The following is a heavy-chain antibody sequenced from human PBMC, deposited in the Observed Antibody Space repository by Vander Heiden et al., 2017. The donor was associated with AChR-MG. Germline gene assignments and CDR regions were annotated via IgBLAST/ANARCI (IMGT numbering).Heavy chain of an antibody. CDR2: IIPIFGTA. V-gene: IGHV1-69*01. CDR3: ARDGPYYYDSSGYQEDATHFDY. J-gene: IGHJ4*02. CDR1: GGTFRSYA. D-gene: IGHD3-22*01. Sequence: QVQRVQSGAGVKEPGSSVKVPCKASGGTFRSYATGWVGQGPGQGLGWMGGIIPIFGTANYAQKFQGRVTITADESTSTAYMELSSLRSEDTAVYYCARDGPYYYDSSGYQEDATHFDYWGQGTLVTVSS.